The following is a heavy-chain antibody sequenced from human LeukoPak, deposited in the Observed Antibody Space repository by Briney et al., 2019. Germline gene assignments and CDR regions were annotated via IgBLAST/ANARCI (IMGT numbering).Heavy chain of an antibody. Sequence: GGSLRLSCAASGFTFSSYAMSWVRQAPGKGLEWVSAISGSGGSTYYADSVKGRFTISRDNSKNTLYLQMNSLRADDTAVYYCAREHCGGDCYDFFDYWGQGTLVTVSS. J-gene: IGHJ4*02. D-gene: IGHD2-21*02. CDR1: GFTFSSYA. CDR3: AREHCGGDCYDFFDY. V-gene: IGHV3-23*01. CDR2: ISGSGGST.